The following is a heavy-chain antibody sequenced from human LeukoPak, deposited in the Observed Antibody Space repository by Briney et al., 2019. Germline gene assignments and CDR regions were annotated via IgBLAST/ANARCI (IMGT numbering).Heavy chain of an antibody. Sequence: KTSETLSLTCTVSGSSISYYYWSWIQQSPGKGLEWIGYIYYSGTTNYNPSLKSRVTISVDTSKNQFSLQLRSVTAADTAVYYCAREDPQTTVPEGMDVWGKGTTVTVSS. V-gene: IGHV4-59*01. CDR2: IYYSGTT. CDR3: AREDPQTTVPEGMDV. D-gene: IGHD4-17*01. J-gene: IGHJ6*04. CDR1: GSSISYYY.